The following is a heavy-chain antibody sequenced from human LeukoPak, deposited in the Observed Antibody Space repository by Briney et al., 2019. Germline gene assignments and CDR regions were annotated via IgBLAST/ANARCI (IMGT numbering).Heavy chain of an antibody. D-gene: IGHD3-16*01. V-gene: IGHV4-34*01. Sequence: SETLSLTCAVYGGSFSGYYWSWIHQPPGKGLGWIGEINHSGSTNYNPSLKSRVTISVDTSKNQFSLKLSSVTAADTAVYYCARWWEFGGVSPIWGQGTMVTVSS. J-gene: IGHJ3*02. CDR2: INHSGST. CDR3: ARWWEFGGVSPI. CDR1: GGSFSGYY.